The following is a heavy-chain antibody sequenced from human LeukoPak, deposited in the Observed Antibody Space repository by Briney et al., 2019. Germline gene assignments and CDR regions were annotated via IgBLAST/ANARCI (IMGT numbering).Heavy chain of an antibody. Sequence: EASVKVSCKASGGTFSSYAISWVRQAPGQGLEWMGGIIPIFGTANYAQKFQGRVTITTDESTSTAYMELSGLRSEDTAVYYCAVPHYDYVWGSYRHDYWGQGTLVTVSS. V-gene: IGHV1-69*05. J-gene: IGHJ4*02. CDR2: IIPIFGTA. CDR3: AVPHYDYVWGSYRHDY. D-gene: IGHD3-16*02. CDR1: GGTFSSYA.